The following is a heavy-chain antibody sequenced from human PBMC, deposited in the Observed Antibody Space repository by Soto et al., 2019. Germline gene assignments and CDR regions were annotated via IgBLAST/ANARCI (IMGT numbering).Heavy chain of an antibody. Sequence: EVQLLESGGGLVQPGGSLRLSCAASGFTFSSYAMSWVRQAPGKGLEWVSAISGSGGSTYYADSVKGRFTISRDNSKNTLYLQMNSLRAEDTAVYYCAKYAIRIRDFWPLRENWCDPWGQGTLVTVSS. CDR1: GFTFSSYA. CDR2: ISGSGGST. V-gene: IGHV3-23*01. J-gene: IGHJ5*02. CDR3: AKYAIRIRDFWPLRENWCDP. D-gene: IGHD3-3*01.